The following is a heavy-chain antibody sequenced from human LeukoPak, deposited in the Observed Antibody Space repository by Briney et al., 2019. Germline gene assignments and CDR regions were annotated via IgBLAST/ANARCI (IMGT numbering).Heavy chain of an antibody. V-gene: IGHV4-39*01. J-gene: IGHJ3*02. CDR2: IYYSGTT. Sequence: PSETLSLTCTVSGVSISSSGYYWGWIRQPPGKRLEWIGSIYYSGTTYYNPSLKSRVAISVDTSKNQFSLKLSSVTAADTAVYYCARSPTRCSSTSCYPLDAFDIWGQGTMVTVSS. D-gene: IGHD2-2*01. CDR3: ARSPTRCSSTSCYPLDAFDI. CDR1: GVSISSSGYY.